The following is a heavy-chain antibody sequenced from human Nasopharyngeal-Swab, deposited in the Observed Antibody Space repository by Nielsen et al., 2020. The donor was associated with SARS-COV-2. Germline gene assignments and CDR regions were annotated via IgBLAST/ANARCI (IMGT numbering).Heavy chain of an antibody. Sequence: ETLSLTCAVYGGSFSGYYWSWIRQPPGKGLEWIGEINHSGSTNYNPSLKSRVTISVDTSKNQFSLKLSSVTAADTAVYYCARGRGEYSSSSVFFDYWGQGTLVTVSS. CDR3: ARGRGEYSSSSVFFDY. CDR1: GGSFSGYY. CDR2: INHSGST. V-gene: IGHV4-34*01. J-gene: IGHJ4*02. D-gene: IGHD6-6*01.